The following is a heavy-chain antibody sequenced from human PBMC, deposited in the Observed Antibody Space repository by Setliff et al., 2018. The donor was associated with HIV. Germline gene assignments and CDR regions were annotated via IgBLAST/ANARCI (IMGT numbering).Heavy chain of an antibody. Sequence: GASVKVSCKASGNTLRNNAIGWVRQAPGQGLEWMGSLIPVLGEPHDAQSFQGRVTISADESTNTAHMELRSLTSEDTAAYYCPRGALYGLFEFWGPGTLVTVSS. D-gene: IGHD3-10*01. CDR1: GNTLRNNA. V-gene: IGHV1-69*11. CDR3: PRGALYGLFEF. J-gene: IGHJ4*02. CDR2: LIPVLGEP.